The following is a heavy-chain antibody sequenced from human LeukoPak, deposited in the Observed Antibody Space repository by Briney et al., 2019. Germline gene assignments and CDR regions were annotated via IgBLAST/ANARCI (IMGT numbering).Heavy chain of an antibody. CDR3: ARVGRSGYAKDY. Sequence: HPGGSLRLSCAASGFTFSDYSMNWVRQAPGKGLEWLSYISSSSSTIYYADSVKGRFTVYRDNAENLVSLQMNSLGAEDTAVYYWARVGRSGYAKDYWGQETLVTVAS. D-gene: IGHD6-25*01. J-gene: IGHJ4*02. CDR1: GFTFSDYS. CDR2: ISSSSSTI. V-gene: IGHV3-48*04.